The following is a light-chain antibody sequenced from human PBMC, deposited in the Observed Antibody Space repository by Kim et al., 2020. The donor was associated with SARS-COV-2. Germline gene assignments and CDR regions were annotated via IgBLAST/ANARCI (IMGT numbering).Light chain of an antibody. V-gene: IGLV1-40*01. CDR1: SSNIGAGYD. CDR3: QSYDSSLSGSWV. CDR2: GNG. J-gene: IGLJ3*02. Sequence: VTISCSGSSSNIGAGYDVHWYQQLPGTAPKLLIYGNGNRPSGVPDRFSGSKSGTSASLAITGLQAEDEADYYCQSYDSSLSGSWVFGGGTKLTVL.